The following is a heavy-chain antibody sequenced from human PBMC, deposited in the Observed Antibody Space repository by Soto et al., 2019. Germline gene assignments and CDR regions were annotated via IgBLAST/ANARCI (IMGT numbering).Heavy chain of an antibody. CDR2: IIPIFGTA. Sequence: GASVKVSCKASGYTFTSYYMHWVRQAPGQGLEWMGGIIPIFGTANYAQKFQGRVTITADESTSTAYMELSSLRSEDTAVYYCARKGTTVVTSWFDPWGQGTLVTVSS. V-gene: IGHV1-69*13. CDR3: ARKGTTVVTSWFDP. J-gene: IGHJ5*02. CDR1: GYTFTSYY. D-gene: IGHD4-17*01.